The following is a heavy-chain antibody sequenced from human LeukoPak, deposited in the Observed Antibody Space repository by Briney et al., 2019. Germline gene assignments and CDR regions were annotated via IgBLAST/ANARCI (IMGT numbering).Heavy chain of an antibody. D-gene: IGHD2-15*01. Sequence: GESLKISCKGSGYSFTSYWIGWVRQMPGKGLEWMGIIYPGDSDTRYSPSFQGQVTISADKSISTAYLQWSSLKASDTAMYYCARLVGHCSGGSCYPWFDPWGQGTLVTVSS. CDR1: GYSFTSYW. J-gene: IGHJ5*02. CDR2: IYPGDSDT. CDR3: ARLVGHCSGGSCYPWFDP. V-gene: IGHV5-51*01.